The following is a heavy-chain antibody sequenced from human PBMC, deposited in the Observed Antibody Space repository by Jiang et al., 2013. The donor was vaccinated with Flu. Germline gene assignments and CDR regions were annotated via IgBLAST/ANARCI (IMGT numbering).Heavy chain of an antibody. CDR3: AGVLAAVAGDYYYYYYGMDV. CDR1: GGTFSSYA. Sequence: SGAEVKKPGSSVKVSCKASGGTFSSYAISWVRQAPGQGLEWMGGIIPIFGTANYAQKFQGRVTITADESTSTAYMELSSLRSEDTAVYYCAGVLAAVAGDYYYYYYGMDVWGQGTTVTVSS. J-gene: IGHJ6*02. D-gene: IGHD6-19*01. CDR2: IIPIFGTA. V-gene: IGHV1-69*01.